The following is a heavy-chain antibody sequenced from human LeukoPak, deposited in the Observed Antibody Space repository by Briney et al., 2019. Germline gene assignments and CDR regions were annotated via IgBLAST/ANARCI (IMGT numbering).Heavy chain of an antibody. CDR2: ISYDGSNK. CDR3: AKDQGYYDSSGYYRSNWFDP. V-gene: IGHV3-30-3*01. D-gene: IGHD3-22*01. J-gene: IGHJ5*02. CDR1: GFTFSSYA. Sequence: PGGSLRLSCAASGFTFSSYAMHWVRQALGKGLEWVAVISYDGSNKYYADSVKGRFTISRDNSKNTLYLQMNSLRAEDTAVYYCAKDQGYYDSSGYYRSNWFDPWGQGTLVTVSS.